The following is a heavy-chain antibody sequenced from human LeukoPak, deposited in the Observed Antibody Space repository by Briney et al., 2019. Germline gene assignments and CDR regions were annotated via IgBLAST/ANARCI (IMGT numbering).Heavy chain of an antibody. CDR1: GGSFSGYY. V-gene: IGHV4-34*01. Sequence: SETLSLTCAVYGGSFSGYYWSWIRQPPGKGLEWIGEINHSGSTNYNPSLKSRVTISVDTSKNQFSLKLSSVTAADTAVYYCARRLRITMVRGVIGRGYFQHWGQGTLVTVSS. D-gene: IGHD3-10*01. CDR3: ARRLRITMVRGVIGRGYFQH. CDR2: INHSGST. J-gene: IGHJ1*01.